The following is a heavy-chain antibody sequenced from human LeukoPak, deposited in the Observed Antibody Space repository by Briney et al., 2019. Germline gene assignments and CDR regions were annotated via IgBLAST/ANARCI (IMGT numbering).Heavy chain of an antibody. CDR2: IKQDGSEM. CDR3: ARDRIRGDY. CDR1: GFTFSTYT. J-gene: IGHJ4*02. Sequence: GGSLRLSCAASGFTFSTYTMDWVRQAPGKGLEWVANIKQDGSEMYYVDSVKGRFTISRDNAKNTLYLQMNSLRAEDTAVYYCARDRIRGDYWGQGTLVTVSS. D-gene: IGHD1-14*01. V-gene: IGHV3-7*01.